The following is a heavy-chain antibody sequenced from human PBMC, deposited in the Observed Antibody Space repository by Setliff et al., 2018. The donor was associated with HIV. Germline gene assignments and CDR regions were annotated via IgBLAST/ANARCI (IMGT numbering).Heavy chain of an antibody. V-gene: IGHV1-69*10. CDR2: IIPMFGIA. CDR3: ARGRLVAGTPDAFDI. CDR1: GGTFSNYA. J-gene: IGHJ3*02. D-gene: IGHD6-19*01. Sequence: SVKVSRKASGGTFSNYAVIWVRQAPGQGLERMGGIIPMFGIANYARKFQGTVTISADKSMGTAYMEMTSLRSEDTAVYFCARGRLVAGTPDAFDIWGLGTMVTVSS.